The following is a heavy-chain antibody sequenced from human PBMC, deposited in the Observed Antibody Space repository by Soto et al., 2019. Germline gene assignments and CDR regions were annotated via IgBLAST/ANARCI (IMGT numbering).Heavy chain of an antibody. CDR1: GGSFSGYY. CDR3: ARVVLRYFDWLPRNWFDP. CDR2: INHSGST. D-gene: IGHD3-9*01. J-gene: IGHJ5*02. V-gene: IGHV4-34*01. Sequence: SETLSLTCAVYGGSFSGYYWSWIRQPPGKGLEWIGEINHSGSTNYNPSLKSRVTISVDTSKNQFSLKLSSVTAADTAVYYCARVVLRYFDWLPRNWFDPWGQGTLVTVSS.